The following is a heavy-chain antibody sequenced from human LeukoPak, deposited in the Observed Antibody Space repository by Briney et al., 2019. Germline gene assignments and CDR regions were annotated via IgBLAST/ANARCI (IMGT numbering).Heavy chain of an antibody. CDR1: GGTFSSYT. J-gene: IGHJ5*02. V-gene: IGHV1-69*02. D-gene: IGHD3-22*01. CDR3: GRYYYDGSGYYHNWFDP. Sequence: SVKVSCKASGGTFSSYTISWVRQAPGQGLEWMGRIVPILGIANYAQKFQGRVTITADKSTSTAYMELSSPRTEANAVFYCGRYYYDGSGYYHNWFDPWGQGTLVTVSS. CDR2: IVPILGIA.